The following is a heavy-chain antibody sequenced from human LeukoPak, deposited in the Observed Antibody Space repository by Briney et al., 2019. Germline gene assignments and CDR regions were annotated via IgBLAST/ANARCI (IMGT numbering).Heavy chain of an antibody. D-gene: IGHD3-22*01. CDR3: ARVRDRSGYFYDFDY. CDR1: GGSINSYY. V-gene: IGHV4-59*01. Sequence: PSETLSLTCTVSGGSINSYYWSWIRQPPGKGLEWIGYIHYSGSTNYNPSLKGRVTISVDMSKNQFSLKLSSVTAADTAVYYCARVRDRSGYFYDFDYWGQGTLVTVSS. CDR2: IHYSGST. J-gene: IGHJ4*02.